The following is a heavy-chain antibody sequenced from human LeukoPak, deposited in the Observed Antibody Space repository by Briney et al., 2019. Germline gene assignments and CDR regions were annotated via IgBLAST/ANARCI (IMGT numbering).Heavy chain of an antibody. D-gene: IGHD2-2*01. CDR2: ISYDGSNK. CDR1: GFTFSSSG. CDR3: AKATAAYYYYGMDV. Sequence: GGSLRLSCAASGFTFSSSGMHWVRQAPGKGLGWVAVISYDGSNKYYADSGKGRFTISRDNSKNTLYLQMNSLRAEDTAVYYCAKATAAYYYYGMDVWGQGTTVTVSS. J-gene: IGHJ6*02. V-gene: IGHV3-30*18.